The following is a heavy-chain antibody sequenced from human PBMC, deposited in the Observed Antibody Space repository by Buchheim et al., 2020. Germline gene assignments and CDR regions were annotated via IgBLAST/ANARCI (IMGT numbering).Heavy chain of an antibody. J-gene: IGHJ4*02. CDR2: INPSGGST. CDR3: ARALTEYCSGGSCYSLYFDY. Sequence: QVQLVQSGAEVKKPGASVKVSCKASGYTFTSYYMHWVRQAPGQGLEWMGIINPSGGSTSYAQKFQGRVTMTRDTSTSTVYMELSSRRSEDTAVYYCARALTEYCSGGSCYSLYFDYWGQGTL. V-gene: IGHV1-46*01. CDR1: GYTFTSYY. D-gene: IGHD2-15*01.